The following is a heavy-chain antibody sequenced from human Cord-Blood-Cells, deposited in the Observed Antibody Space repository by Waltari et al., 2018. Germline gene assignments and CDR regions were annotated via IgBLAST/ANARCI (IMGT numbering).Heavy chain of an antibody. CDR2: MNPNSGNT. D-gene: IGHD1-26*01. CDR1: GYPFTSYA. CDR3: ARGVWDYWYFDL. V-gene: IGHV1-8*03. J-gene: IGHJ2*01. Sequence: QVQLVQSGAEVKKPGASVKVSCKASGYPFTSYAINRVRQATGQGLEWMGWMNPNSGNTGYAQKFQGRVTITRNTSISTAYMELSSLRSEDTAVYYCARGVWDYWYFDLWGRGTLVTVSS.